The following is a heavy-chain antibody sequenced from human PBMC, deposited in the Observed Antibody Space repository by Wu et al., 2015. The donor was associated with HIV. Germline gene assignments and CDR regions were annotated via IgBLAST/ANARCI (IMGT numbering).Heavy chain of an antibody. V-gene: IGHV1-8*01. Sequence: QVQLVQSGAEVKKPRASVRVSCKASGYIFNSYDINWVRQTPGQGLEWMGWMNPNSGSTGYAQKFQGRVTMTRDTSISTAYMILSGLTSEDTAVYYCARTRNYYFGMDVWGQGTTVTVSS. CDR2: MNPNSGST. J-gene: IGHJ6*02. CDR1: GYIFNSYD. D-gene: IGHD1-14*01. CDR3: ARTRNYYFGMDV.